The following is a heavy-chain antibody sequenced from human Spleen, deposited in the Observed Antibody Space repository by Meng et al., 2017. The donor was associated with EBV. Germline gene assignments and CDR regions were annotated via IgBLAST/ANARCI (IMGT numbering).Heavy chain of an antibody. CDR3: ARGVTTPDY. Sequence: HVELVQSWGEVKKPCASVKVSCKASGYTFSGSYIHWVRQAPGQGLQWMGRIDPNSGDTNYAHNFQGRVIMTRDTPISTAYMEVSRLRSDDTALFFCARGVTTPDYWGQGTLVTVSS. CDR1: GYTFSGSY. D-gene: IGHD4-17*01. V-gene: IGHV1-2*06. CDR2: IDPNSGDT. J-gene: IGHJ4*02.